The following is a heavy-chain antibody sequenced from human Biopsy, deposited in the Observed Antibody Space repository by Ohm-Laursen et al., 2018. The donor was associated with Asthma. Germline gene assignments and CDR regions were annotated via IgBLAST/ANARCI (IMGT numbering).Heavy chain of an antibody. V-gene: IGHV1-18*01. D-gene: IGHD3-10*01. CDR3: AKAVDYSHYYGIDV. J-gene: IGHJ6*02. CDR1: GYTFNSAS. Sequence: GASVKVSCKTSGYTFNSASISWVRQAPGQGLEWMGWIIVYNGNTKVAQKLQDRVTMITDTSTSTAYMELRSLRSDDTAVYFCAKAVDYSHYYGIDVWGQGTTVTVS. CDR2: IIVYNGNT.